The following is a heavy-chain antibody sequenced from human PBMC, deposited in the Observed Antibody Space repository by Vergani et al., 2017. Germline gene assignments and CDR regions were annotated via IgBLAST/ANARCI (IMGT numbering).Heavy chain of an antibody. Sequence: EVQLLESGGGLAQPGGSLRLSCAASGFPFRNYAMTWVRQAPGKGLEWVSIISDNGGTTYYADSVKGRFTISRDNFKNTLYLQMNSLRAEDTAVYYCASSDARLERRDYYYYYMDVWGKGTTVTVSS. CDR1: GFPFRNYA. CDR2: ISDNGGTT. CDR3: ASSDARLERRDYYYYYMDV. J-gene: IGHJ6*03. D-gene: IGHD1-1*01. V-gene: IGHV3-23*01.